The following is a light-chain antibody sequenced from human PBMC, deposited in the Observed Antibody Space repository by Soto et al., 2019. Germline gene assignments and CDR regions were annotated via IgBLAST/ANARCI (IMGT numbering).Light chain of an antibody. V-gene: IGKV1-5*01. J-gene: IGKJ1*01. Sequence: DVQMTQSPSALSASVGDRVTITCRASQSISSWLAWYQQKPGKAPRLLIYDASYLERGVPSRFSGSGSGTKFTITIRDPKPDDSANHYCQQYNNLWRFRPGTKV. CDR2: DAS. CDR1: QSISSW. CDR3: QQYNNLWR.